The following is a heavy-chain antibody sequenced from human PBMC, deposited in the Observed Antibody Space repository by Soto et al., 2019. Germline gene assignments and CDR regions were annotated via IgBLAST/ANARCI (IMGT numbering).Heavy chain of an antibody. CDR2: IKEDGSEK. J-gene: IGHJ6*02. V-gene: IGHV3-7*03. Sequence: PGGSLRLSCVGSGFRISNYFMSWVRQAPGKGLEWVANIKEDGSEKYYVESVEGRFTISRDNAKNSLYLQVNSLRDEDTAVYYWARPRFRGMDVWGQGTSVTGS. CDR1: GFRISNYF. CDR3: ARPRFRGMDV.